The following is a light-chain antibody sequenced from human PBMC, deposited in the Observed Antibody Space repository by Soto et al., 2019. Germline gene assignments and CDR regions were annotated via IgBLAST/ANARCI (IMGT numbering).Light chain of an antibody. J-gene: IGLJ3*02. CDR3: QTGGTGLSV. Sequence: QPVLTQSPSASASLGASVKLTCTLSSGHSSYAIAWHQQQPEKGPRYLMKLNSDGSHSKGDGLPDRFSGSSSGAERYLTISSLQSEDEADYYCQTGGTGLSVFGGVTKVTVL. CDR1: SGHSSYA. CDR2: LNSDGSH. V-gene: IGLV4-69*01.